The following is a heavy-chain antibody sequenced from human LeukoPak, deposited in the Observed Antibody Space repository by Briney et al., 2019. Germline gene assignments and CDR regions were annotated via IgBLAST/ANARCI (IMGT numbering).Heavy chain of an antibody. D-gene: IGHD5-24*01. CDR2: INPTGGNT. J-gene: IGHJ6*03. Sequence: ASVKVSCKASGYTFTSYYMHWVRQAPGQGLEWMGLINPTGGNTGYAQKFQGRVTMTRNTSISTAYMELSSLRSEDTAVYYCARAVRDGYTFYYYYYMDVWGKGTTVTISS. V-gene: IGHV1-8*01. CDR1: GYTFTSYY. CDR3: ARAVRDGYTFYYYYYMDV.